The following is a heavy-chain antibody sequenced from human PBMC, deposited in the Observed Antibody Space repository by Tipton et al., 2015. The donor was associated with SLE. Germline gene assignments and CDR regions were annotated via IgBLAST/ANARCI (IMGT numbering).Heavy chain of an antibody. Sequence: GLVKPSETLSFTCTVSDGSISDYYWTWIRQPAGEGLEWIGRIYASGSTNYNPSLRSRAAMSVDTSKSHFSLKLTSVTAADTAVYYCARESPTVAGTFVSWGQGTLVIVSA. V-gene: IGHV4-4*07. CDR1: DGSISDYY. J-gene: IGHJ4*02. CDR3: ARESPTVAGTFVS. D-gene: IGHD6-19*01. CDR2: IYASGST.